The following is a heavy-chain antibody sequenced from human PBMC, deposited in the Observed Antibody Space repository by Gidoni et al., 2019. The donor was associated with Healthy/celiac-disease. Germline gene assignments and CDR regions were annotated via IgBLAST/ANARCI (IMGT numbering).Heavy chain of an antibody. V-gene: IGHV1-18*01. D-gene: IGHD6-19*01. J-gene: IGHJ4*02. CDR2: ISGYNGKT. CDR1: GYTFINYG. CDR3: ARGQWAAFDY. Sequence: QVQLVQSGAEVKKPGASVNVSCKASGYTFINYGISWVRQAPGQGLEWMGWISGYNGKTDYAQKLQGRVTMTTDTSTSTAYMELRSLRSDDTAVFYCARGQWAAFDYWGQGTLVTVSS.